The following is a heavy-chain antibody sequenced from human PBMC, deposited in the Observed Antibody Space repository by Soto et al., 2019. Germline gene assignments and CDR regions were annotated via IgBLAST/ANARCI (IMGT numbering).Heavy chain of an antibody. D-gene: IGHD4-17*01. J-gene: IGHJ4*02. CDR1: GFTFDDYS. CDR2: ISWDGRST. V-gene: IGHV3-43*01. Sequence: GGSLRLSCAASGFTFDDYSMHWVRQAPGKGLEWVSLISWDGRSTYYADSVKGRFTISRDNSKNSPYLQMNSLTTEDTAFYYCGKDGAVSDYTYLDYWGQGALVTVSS. CDR3: GKDGAVSDYTYLDY.